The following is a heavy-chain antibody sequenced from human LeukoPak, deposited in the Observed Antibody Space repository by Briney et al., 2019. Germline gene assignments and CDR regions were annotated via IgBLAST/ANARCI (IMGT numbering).Heavy chain of an antibody. D-gene: IGHD5-24*01. Sequence: PSETLSLTCTVSGGSISSSSYYWGWIRQPPGKGLEWIGSIYYSGSTYYNPSLKSRVTISVDTSKNQFSLKLSSVTAADTAVYYCARNRDGSDAFDIWGQGTMVTVSS. V-gene: IGHV4-39*07. J-gene: IGHJ3*02. CDR3: ARNRDGSDAFDI. CDR2: IYYSGST. CDR1: GGSISSSSYY.